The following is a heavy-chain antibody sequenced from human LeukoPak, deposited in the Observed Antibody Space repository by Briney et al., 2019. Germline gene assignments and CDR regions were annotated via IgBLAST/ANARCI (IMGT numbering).Heavy chain of an antibody. CDR3: ATALVVAPTIFDI. D-gene: IGHD2-15*01. J-gene: IGHJ4*02. CDR1: GYSITSDYY. CDR2: IFGSGST. V-gene: IGHV4-38-2*02. Sequence: SGTLSLTCTVSGYSITSDYYWGWIRQPPGKGLEWIGSIFGSGSTFYNPSLKSRLTISVDTSKNHFSLKLSSVTAADSAVYYCATALVVAPTIFDIWGQGTLVTVSS.